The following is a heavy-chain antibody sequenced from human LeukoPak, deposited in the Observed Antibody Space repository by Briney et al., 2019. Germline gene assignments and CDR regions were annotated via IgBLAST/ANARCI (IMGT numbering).Heavy chain of an antibody. Sequence: SETLSLTCAVYGGSFSGYYWSWIRQPPGKGLEWIGYIYYSGSTNYNPSLKSRVTISVDTSKNQFSLKLSSVTAADTAVYYCASSLYGSGSLTRMDVWGQGTTVTVSS. CDR1: GGSFSGYY. D-gene: IGHD3-10*01. V-gene: IGHV4-59*01. J-gene: IGHJ6*02. CDR2: IYYSGST. CDR3: ASSLYGSGSLTRMDV.